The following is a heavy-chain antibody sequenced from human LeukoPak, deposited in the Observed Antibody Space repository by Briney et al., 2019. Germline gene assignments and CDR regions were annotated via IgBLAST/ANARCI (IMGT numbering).Heavy chain of an antibody. CDR3: ARGAYYYDSSGYSLFDY. CDR1: GFTFSSYA. D-gene: IGHD3-22*01. J-gene: IGHJ4*02. V-gene: IGHV3-30-3*01. CDR2: ISYDGSNK. Sequence: PGGSLRLSCAASGFTFSSYAMHWVRQAPGKGLEWVAVISYDGSNKYYADSVKGRFTISRDNSKNTLYLQMNSLRAEDTAVYYCARGAYYYDSSGYSLFDYWGQGTLVTVSS.